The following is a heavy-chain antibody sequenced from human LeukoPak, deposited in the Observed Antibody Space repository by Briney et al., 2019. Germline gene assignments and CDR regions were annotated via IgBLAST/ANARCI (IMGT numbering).Heavy chain of an antibody. D-gene: IGHD6-19*01. Sequence: PGGSLRLSCVASGFTFSSYWMSWVRQAPGKGLEWVANIKQDGSEKYYVDSVKGRFTISRDNAKNSLYLQMNSLRAEDTAVYYCASLSSGWHSGWFDPWGQGTLVTVSS. V-gene: IGHV3-7*01. CDR1: GFTFSSYW. CDR2: IKQDGSEK. CDR3: ASLSSGWHSGWFDP. J-gene: IGHJ5*02.